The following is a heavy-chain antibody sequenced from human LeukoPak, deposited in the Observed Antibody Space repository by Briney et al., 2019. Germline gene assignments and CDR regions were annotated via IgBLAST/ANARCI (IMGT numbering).Heavy chain of an antibody. CDR1: GFTSSSYS. Sequence: GGSLRLSCAASGFTSSSYSMNWVRQAPGKGLEWVSSISSSSSYIYYADSVKGRFTISRDNAKNSLYLQMNSLRAEDTAVYYCARDRGDYYDSSGYYDYWGQGTLVTLSS. V-gene: IGHV3-21*01. J-gene: IGHJ4*02. CDR3: ARDRGDYYDSSGYYDY. CDR2: ISSSSSYI. D-gene: IGHD3-22*01.